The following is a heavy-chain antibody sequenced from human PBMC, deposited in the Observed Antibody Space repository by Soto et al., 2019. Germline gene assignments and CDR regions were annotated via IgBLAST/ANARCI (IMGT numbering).Heavy chain of an antibody. CDR2: IYYSGST. Sequence: PSETLSLTCTVSGGSISSGDYYWSWIRQPPGKGLEWIGYIYYSGSTYYNPSLKSRVTISVDTSKNQFSLKLSSVTAADTAVYYCARIGRSYRPIDYWGQGTLVTVSS. J-gene: IGHJ4*02. CDR1: GGSISSGDYY. CDR3: ARIGRSYRPIDY. V-gene: IGHV4-30-4*01. D-gene: IGHD3-16*02.